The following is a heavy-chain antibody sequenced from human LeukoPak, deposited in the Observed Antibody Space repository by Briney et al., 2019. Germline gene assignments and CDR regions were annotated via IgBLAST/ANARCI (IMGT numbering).Heavy chain of an antibody. V-gene: IGHV3-21*01. CDR3: ARVASRNWNWDYYYYMDV. CDR2: ISSSSSYI. CDR1: GFTFSSYS. D-gene: IGHD1-7*01. J-gene: IGHJ6*03. Sequence: GGSLRLSCAASGFTFSSYSMNWVRQAPGKGLEWVSSISSSSSYIYYADSVKGRFTISRDNAKNSLYLQMNSLRAEDTAVYYCARVASRNWNWDYYYYMDVWGKGTTVTVSS.